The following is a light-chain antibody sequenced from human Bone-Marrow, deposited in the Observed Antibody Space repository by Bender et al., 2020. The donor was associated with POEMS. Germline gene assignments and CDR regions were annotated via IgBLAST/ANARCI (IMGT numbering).Light chain of an antibody. V-gene: IGLV3-21*02. J-gene: IGLJ2*01. CDR3: QSADSSGTYVI. CDR2: DDT. Sequence: SYVLTQPPSVSVAPGQTARLTCGGNNIGSISVHWYQQKPGQAPVLVVHDDTDRPSGIPERFSGSNSGNIATLTISGTQALDEADYYCQSADSSGTYVIFGGGTKLTVL. CDR1: NIGSIS.